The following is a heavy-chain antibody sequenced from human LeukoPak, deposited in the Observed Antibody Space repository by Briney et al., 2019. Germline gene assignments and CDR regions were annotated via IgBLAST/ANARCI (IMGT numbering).Heavy chain of an antibody. Sequence: SETLSLTCTVSGGSISSSNYYWGWIRQPPGKGLEWIGNIHYTGSAYYNPSLKSRVTISVDTSKNQFSLKLSSVTAADTAVYYCARRIQGGSGWTFDYWGQGTLVTVSS. J-gene: IGHJ4*02. D-gene: IGHD6-19*01. V-gene: IGHV4-39*01. CDR1: GGSISSSNYY. CDR3: ARRIQGGSGWTFDY. CDR2: IHYTGSA.